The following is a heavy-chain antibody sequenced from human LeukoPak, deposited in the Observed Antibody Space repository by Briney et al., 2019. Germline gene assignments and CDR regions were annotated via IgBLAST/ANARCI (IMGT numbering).Heavy chain of an antibody. J-gene: IGHJ4*02. CDR2: LSCNGGST. D-gene: IGHD1-26*01. Sequence: GGSLRLSCAASAFTFSTYAMHWVRQAPGRGLEYVSGLSCNGGSTYYANSVKDRFTISRDNSKNTLYLQMGSLRPEDMAVYYCARTQIVGALGYFDSWGQGTLVTVSS. CDR1: AFTFSTYA. V-gene: IGHV3-64*01. CDR3: ARTQIVGALGYFDS.